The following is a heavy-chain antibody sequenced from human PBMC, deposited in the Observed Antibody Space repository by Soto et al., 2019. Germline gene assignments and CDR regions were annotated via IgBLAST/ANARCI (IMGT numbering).Heavy chain of an antibody. D-gene: IGHD3-16*02. CDR1: GGSITSYH. CDR2: TSYTGNT. Sequence: SETLSLTCIVSGGSITSYHWSWIRPFPGKGLEWIAYTSYTGNTNYNPSLKSRVTISLDTPKNQLSLKLTSMTAADTAVYYCARSLTYYDYVWGSYRFVNYFDYWGQGTLVTVSS. V-gene: IGHV4-59*01. J-gene: IGHJ4*02. CDR3: ARSLTYYDYVWGSYRFVNYFDY.